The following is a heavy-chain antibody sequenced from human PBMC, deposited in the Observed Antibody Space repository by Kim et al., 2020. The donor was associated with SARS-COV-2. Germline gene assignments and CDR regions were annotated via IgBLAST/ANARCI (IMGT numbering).Heavy chain of an antibody. CDR1: GFTFSSYA. J-gene: IGHJ5*02. Sequence: GGSLRLSCAASGFTFSSYAMHWVRQAPGKGLEWVAVISYDGSNKYYADSVKGRFTISRDNSKNTLYLQMNSLRAEDTAVYYCAREAYSSSGEWFDPWGQGAPVTVS. CDR2: ISYDGSNK. D-gene: IGHD6-13*01. V-gene: IGHV3-30-3*01. CDR3: AREAYSSSGEWFDP.